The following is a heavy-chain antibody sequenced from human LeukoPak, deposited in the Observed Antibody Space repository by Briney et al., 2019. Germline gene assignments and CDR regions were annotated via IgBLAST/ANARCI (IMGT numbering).Heavy chain of an antibody. CDR3: ARHGHYDFWSGYSLDY. Sequence: GGSLRLSCAASGFTFSSYAMHWVRQAPGKGLEYVSAISSNGGSTYYANPVKGRFTTSRDNSKNTLYLQMGSLRAEDMAVYYCARHGHYDFWSGYSLDYWGQGTLVTVSS. V-gene: IGHV3-64*01. CDR2: ISSNGGST. CDR1: GFTFSSYA. J-gene: IGHJ4*02. D-gene: IGHD3-3*01.